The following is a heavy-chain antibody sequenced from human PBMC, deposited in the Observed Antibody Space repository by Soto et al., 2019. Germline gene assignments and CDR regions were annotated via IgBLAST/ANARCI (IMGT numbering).Heavy chain of an antibody. V-gene: IGHV4-59*01. CDR3: ARFNWYFDL. Sequence: QVQLQESGPGLVKPSETLSLTCTVSGGSISSYYWSWIRQPPGKGLEWIGYIYYRGSTNYNPSLNSRVTISVDTSKNQFSLKLSSVTAADTAMYYGARFNWYFDLWGRGTLVTVSS. CDR1: GGSISSYY. J-gene: IGHJ2*01. CDR2: IYYRGST.